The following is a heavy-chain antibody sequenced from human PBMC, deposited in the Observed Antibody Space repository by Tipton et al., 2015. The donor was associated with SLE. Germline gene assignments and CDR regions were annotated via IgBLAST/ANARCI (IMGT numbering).Heavy chain of an antibody. V-gene: IGHV4-59*12. Sequence: TLSLTCAVYGGSFSGYYWTWIRQPPGKGMEWLGYIFYSGDATYHPSLKSRVTISIDTSKNQFSLKLSSVTAADTAVYYCASRKPALIWGQGTMVTVSS. J-gene: IGHJ3*02. CDR2: IFYSGDA. CDR1: GGSFSGYY. D-gene: IGHD2-2*01. CDR3: ASRKPALI.